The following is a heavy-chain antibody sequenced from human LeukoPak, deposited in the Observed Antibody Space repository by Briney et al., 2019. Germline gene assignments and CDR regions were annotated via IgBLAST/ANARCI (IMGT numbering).Heavy chain of an antibody. J-gene: IGHJ4*02. CDR3: AHSHILSPSGGGYVDY. D-gene: IGHD3-16*01. V-gene: IGHV2-5*02. CDR1: GFSLSTSRVG. CDR2: VYWDDTK. Sequence: SGPTLVNPTQTLTLTCTFSGFSLSTSRVGVGWIRQPPGKALEWFKLVYWDDTKGYSPSLKSRLTITKDTSKNQVVLTMTNMDPVDTGTYFCAHSHILSPSGGGYVDYWGQGTLVTVSS.